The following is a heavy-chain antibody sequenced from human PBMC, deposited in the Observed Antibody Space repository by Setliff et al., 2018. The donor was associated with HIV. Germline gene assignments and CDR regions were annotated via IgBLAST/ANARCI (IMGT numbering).Heavy chain of an antibody. V-gene: IGHV4-59*08. CDR3: ARLQDSSGYYRY. D-gene: IGHD3-22*01. J-gene: IGHJ4*02. CDR1: GGSISNYY. CDR2: IYYSGTT. Sequence: SETLSLTCTVSGGSISNYYWSWIRQSPEKGLEWIGYIYYSGTTNYNPSLRSRVTISVDTSKNQFSLKLSSVTAADTAVYYCARLQDSSGYYRYWGQGTLVTVSS.